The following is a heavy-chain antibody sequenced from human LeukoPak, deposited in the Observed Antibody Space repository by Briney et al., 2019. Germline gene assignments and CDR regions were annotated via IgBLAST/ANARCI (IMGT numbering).Heavy chain of an antibody. V-gene: IGHV4-39*02. CDR2: ISYSGNT. CDR3: SRLTHSYYSDTSGYYPYYYMDV. CDR1: AGSISSRDYD. D-gene: IGHD3-22*01. J-gene: IGHJ6*03. Sequence: SETLSLTCTVSAGSISSRDYDWGWIRQSPGKGLEWIGRISYSGNTYYNPSLKSRVTISVDTSKNHFSLRLSSVTAADTAVYYCSRLTHSYYSDTSGYYPYYYMDVWGEGTTVTVSS.